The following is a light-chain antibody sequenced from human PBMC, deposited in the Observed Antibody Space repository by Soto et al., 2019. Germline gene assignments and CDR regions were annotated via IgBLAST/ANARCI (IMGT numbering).Light chain of an antibody. CDR1: QSVSTK. Sequence: IVMTQSPATLSLSPGESATLXXRASQSVSTKLAWYQQKPGQAPRLXXNGASTRATGVPARFSGWGSGTEFTLTISSLQSEDFAVYYCQQYHNWPPITFGQGTRLEIK. CDR2: GAS. V-gene: IGKV3-15*01. CDR3: QQYHNWPPIT. J-gene: IGKJ5*01.